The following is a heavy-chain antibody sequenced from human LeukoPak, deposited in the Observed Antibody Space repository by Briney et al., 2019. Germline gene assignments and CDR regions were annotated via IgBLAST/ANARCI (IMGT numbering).Heavy chain of an antibody. CDR1: GGSISSYY. D-gene: IGHD3-10*01. J-gene: IGHJ4*02. CDR2: INHSGST. CDR3: ARGRITMVRGVIIPLFFDY. Sequence: SETLSLTCTVSGGSISSYYWSWIRQPPGKGLEWIGEINHSGSTNYNPSLKSRVTISVDTSKNQFSLKLSSVTAADTAVYYCARGRITMVRGVIIPLFFDYWGQGTLVTVSS. V-gene: IGHV4-34*01.